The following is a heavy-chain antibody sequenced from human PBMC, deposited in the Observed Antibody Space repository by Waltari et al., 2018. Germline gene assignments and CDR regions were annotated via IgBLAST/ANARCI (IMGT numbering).Heavy chain of an antibody. Sequence: QVQLVESGGGVVQPGRSLRLSCAASGFTFSSYAMHWVRQAPGKGLEWVAVISDDGSNKYYADSVKGRFTISRDNSKNTLYLQMNSLRAEDTAVYYCASLLGADNYYFDYWGQGTLVTVSS. CDR2: ISDDGSNK. V-gene: IGHV3-30-3*01. J-gene: IGHJ4*02. D-gene: IGHD1-20*01. CDR3: ASLLGADNYYFDY. CDR1: GFTFSSYA.